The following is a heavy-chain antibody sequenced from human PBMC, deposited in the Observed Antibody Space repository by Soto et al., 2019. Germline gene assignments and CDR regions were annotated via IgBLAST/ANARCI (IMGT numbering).Heavy chain of an antibody. J-gene: IGHJ4*02. V-gene: IGHV1-69*02. Sequence: QVQLVQSGAEVKKPGSSVKVSCKASGGTFSSYTISWVRQAPGQGLEWMGRIIPILGIANYAQKFQGRVTITADKSTSTAYMELSSLRSEDTAVYYCASPGVGGNPHFDYWGQGTLVTVSS. CDR3: ASPGVGGNPHFDY. D-gene: IGHD6-19*01. CDR1: GGTFSSYT. CDR2: IIPILGIA.